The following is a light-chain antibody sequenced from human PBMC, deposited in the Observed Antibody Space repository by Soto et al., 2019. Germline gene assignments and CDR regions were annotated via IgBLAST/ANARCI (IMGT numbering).Light chain of an antibody. V-gene: IGLV2-8*01. J-gene: IGLJ1*01. CDR2: EVV. CDR3: KSYAGSNTYV. Sequence: QSLVAQPPSASVSPGQSVTISCTGTKNDIGVYDFVSWYQHHPGKAPRLIIYEVVQRPSGVPDRFSGSKSGNTASLTVSGLQAADEADYFCKSYAGSNTYVFGSGTKATVL. CDR1: KNDIGVYDF.